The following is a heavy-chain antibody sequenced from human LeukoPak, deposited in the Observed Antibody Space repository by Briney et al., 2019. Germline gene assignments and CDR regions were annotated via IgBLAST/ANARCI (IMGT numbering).Heavy chain of an antibody. CDR2: INPNSGGT. CDR1: GYTFTGYY. D-gene: IGHD5-18*01. V-gene: IGHV1-2*06. CDR3: ARGATQDTAMVLYYYYYVDV. Sequence: ASVKVSCKASGYTFTGYYMHWVRQAPGQGLEWMGRINPNSGGTNYAQKFQGRVTMTRDTSISTAYMELSRLTSDDTAVYYCARGATQDTAMVLYYYYYVDVWGKGTTVTVSS. J-gene: IGHJ6*03.